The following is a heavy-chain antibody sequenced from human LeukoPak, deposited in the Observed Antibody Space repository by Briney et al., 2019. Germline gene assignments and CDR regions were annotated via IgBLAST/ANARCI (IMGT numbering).Heavy chain of an antibody. Sequence: ASVKVSCKASGYIFTSYGISWVRQAPGQGLEWMGWINPNSGGTNYAQKFQGRVTMTRDTSIGTAYMELNRLRSDDTAVYYCARGSYDSSDFEYFHHWGQGTLVTVSS. CDR1: GYIFTSYG. D-gene: IGHD3-22*01. CDR2: INPNSGGT. V-gene: IGHV1-2*02. J-gene: IGHJ1*01. CDR3: ARGSYDSSDFEYFHH.